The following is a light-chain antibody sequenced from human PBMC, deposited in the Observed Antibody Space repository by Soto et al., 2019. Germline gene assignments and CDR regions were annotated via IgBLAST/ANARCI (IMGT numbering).Light chain of an antibody. Sequence: EIVLTPSPGTLSLSPGERATLSCRASQSVSSSSLAWYQQKVGQAPRLLIYDASNRATGIPDRFSGSGSGTDFTLTISRLEPEDFAVYYCQQYGRSPRTCGQGTKVDIK. V-gene: IGKV3-20*01. J-gene: IGKJ1*01. CDR2: DAS. CDR3: QQYGRSPRT. CDR1: QSVSSSS.